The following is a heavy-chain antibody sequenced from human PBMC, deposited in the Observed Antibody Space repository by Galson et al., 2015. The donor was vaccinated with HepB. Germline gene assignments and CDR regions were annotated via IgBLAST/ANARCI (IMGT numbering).Heavy chain of an antibody. D-gene: IGHD6-13*01. J-gene: IGHJ4*02. V-gene: IGHV2-70*11. CDR3: ARTIPLGYSSSWHFDY. CDR1: GFSLSTSGMC. CDR2: IDWDDDK. Sequence: PALVKPTQTLTLTCTFSGFSLSTSGMCVSWIRQPPGKALEWLARIDWDDDKYYSTSLKTRLTISKDTSKNQVVLTMTNMDPVDTATYYCARTIPLGYSSSWHFDYWGQGTLVTVSS.